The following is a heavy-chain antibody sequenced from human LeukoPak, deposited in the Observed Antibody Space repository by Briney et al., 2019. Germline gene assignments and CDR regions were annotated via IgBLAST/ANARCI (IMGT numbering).Heavy chain of an antibody. V-gene: IGHV3-23*01. CDR2: ISGSGGRT. D-gene: IGHD3-22*01. CDR3: AKDSVTYYYDSSGYLFDY. J-gene: IGHJ4*02. Sequence: GGSLGLSCAASGFTFSSYAMSWVRQAPGKGLEWVSSISGSGGRTDYADSVKGRFTISRDNSKNTLYLQMNSLRAEDTAVYYCAKDSVTYYYDSSGYLFDYWGQGTLATVSS. CDR1: GFTFSSYA.